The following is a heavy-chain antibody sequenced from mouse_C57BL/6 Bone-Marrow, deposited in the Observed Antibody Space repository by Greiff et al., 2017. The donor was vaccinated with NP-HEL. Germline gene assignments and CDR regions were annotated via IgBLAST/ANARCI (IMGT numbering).Heavy chain of an antibody. CDR2: ISSGSSTI. CDR1: GFTFSDYG. CDR3: ARNYGSFYYFDY. J-gene: IGHJ2*01. V-gene: IGHV5-17*01. Sequence: VQLKESGGGLVKPGGSLKLSCAASGFTFSDYGMHWVRQAPEKGLEWVAYISSGSSTIYYADTVKGRFTISRDNAKNTLFLQMTSLRSEDTAMYYCARNYGSFYYFDYWGQGTTLTVFS. D-gene: IGHD1-1*01.